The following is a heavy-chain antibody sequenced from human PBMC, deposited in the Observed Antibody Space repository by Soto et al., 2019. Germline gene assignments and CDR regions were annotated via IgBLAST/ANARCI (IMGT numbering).Heavy chain of an antibody. CDR2: ISAYNGNT. Sequence: QVQLVQSGAEVKKPGASVKVSCRASGYTFTSYGISWVRQAPGQGLEWMGWISAYNGNTNYAQKLQGRVTMTTDTSTSTAYMELRSLRSDDTAVYYCARDSSPWELLDYFDYWGQGTLVTVSS. D-gene: IGHD1-26*01. J-gene: IGHJ4*02. V-gene: IGHV1-18*01. CDR1: GYTFTSYG. CDR3: ARDSSPWELLDYFDY.